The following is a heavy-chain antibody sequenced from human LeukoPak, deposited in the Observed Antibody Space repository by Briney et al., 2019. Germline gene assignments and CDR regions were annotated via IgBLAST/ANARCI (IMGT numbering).Heavy chain of an antibody. J-gene: IGHJ1*01. CDR2: IVVGRGDT. Sequence: SVKVSCKASEFTFSGSAVQWVRQPREQRLEWIGWIVVGRGDTNYAQKFQERVTITRDMSTSTAYMELSSLTSEDTAVYYCAAGSSHSDYAGQHWGLGTLVTVSS. CDR3: AAGSSHSDYAGQH. V-gene: IGHV1-58*01. D-gene: IGHD5-12*01. CDR1: EFTFSGSA.